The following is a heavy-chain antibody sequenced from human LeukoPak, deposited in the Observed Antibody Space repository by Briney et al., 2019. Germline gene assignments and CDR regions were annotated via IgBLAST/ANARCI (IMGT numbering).Heavy chain of an antibody. D-gene: IGHD3-22*01. Sequence: PGGSLRLSCAASGFTFSSYEMNWVRQAPGKGLEWVPYISSSGSTIYYADSVKGRFTISRDNAKNSLYLQVNSLRAEDTAVYYCASPYYDSSGYDYWGQGTLVTVSS. V-gene: IGHV3-48*03. CDR3: ASPYYDSSGYDY. CDR2: ISSSGSTI. CDR1: GFTFSSYE. J-gene: IGHJ4*02.